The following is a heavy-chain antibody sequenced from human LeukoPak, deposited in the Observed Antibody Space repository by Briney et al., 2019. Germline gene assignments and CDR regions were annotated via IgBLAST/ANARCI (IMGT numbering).Heavy chain of an antibody. CDR2: ISTKGGST. CDR3: ARDRSGAFDY. J-gene: IGHJ4*02. CDR1: GFTFGDYA. D-gene: IGHD6-19*01. Sequence: GGSLRLSCTASGFTFGDYAMSWVRQAPGKGLESVAAISTKGGSTSYADSVKGRMTISRDDSKNTLFLQMGSLTTDDMGLYFCARDRSGAFDYWGQGTLVTVSS. V-gene: IGHV3-64*02.